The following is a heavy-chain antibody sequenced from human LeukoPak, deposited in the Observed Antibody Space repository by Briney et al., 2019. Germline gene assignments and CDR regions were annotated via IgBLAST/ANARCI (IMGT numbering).Heavy chain of an antibody. D-gene: IGHD3-22*01. J-gene: IGHJ4*02. V-gene: IGHV1-46*01. CDR1: GYTFTRYY. CDR2: INPSGGST. CDR3: AREGEGDYYYDSSGYYPGDY. Sequence: ASVKVSCKASGYTFTRYYMHWVRQAPGQGLEWMGIINPSGGSTTYAQKFQGRVTMTADTSTSTAYMELRSLRSDDTAVYYCAREGEGDYYYDSSGYYPGDYWGQGTLVTVSS.